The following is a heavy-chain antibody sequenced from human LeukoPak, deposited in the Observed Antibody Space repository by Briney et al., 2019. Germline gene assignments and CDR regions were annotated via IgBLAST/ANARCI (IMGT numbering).Heavy chain of an antibody. CDR3: ARDGQDTTMVTYFDY. V-gene: IGHV1-69*13. CDR2: IIPLFPTS. Sequence: SVKVSCKASGDTFSNSGISWVRQAPGQGLEWMGGIIPLFPTSYYAQKFQGRVTITADETTRTVYMELRGLRSDDTAVYYCARDGQDTTMVTYFDYWGQGTLVIVSS. D-gene: IGHD5-18*01. J-gene: IGHJ4*02. CDR1: GDTFSNSG.